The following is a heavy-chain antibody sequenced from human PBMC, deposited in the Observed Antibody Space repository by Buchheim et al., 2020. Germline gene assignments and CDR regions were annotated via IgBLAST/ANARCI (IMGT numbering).Heavy chain of an antibody. Sequence: EVQLVQSGAEVKRPGESLKISCQGSGYSFTGAYIAWVRQMPGKGLEWLGNIYPGDSYTAYNPSFQAQVTMSVDNSISTAYLQWYSLKASDSAVYYCARRVRDSSGYNFDFWGQGTL. J-gene: IGHJ4*02. CDR3: ARRVRDSSGYNFDF. D-gene: IGHD5-18*01. CDR2: IYPGDSYT. V-gene: IGHV5-51*01. CDR1: GYSFTGAY.